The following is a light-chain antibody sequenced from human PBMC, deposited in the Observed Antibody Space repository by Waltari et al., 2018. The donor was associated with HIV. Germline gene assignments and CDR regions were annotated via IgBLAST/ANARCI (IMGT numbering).Light chain of an antibody. V-gene: IGLV1-47*01. CDR2: KND. CDR1: SSNIGTNN. J-gene: IGLJ2*01. CDR3: AGWEESLSGVI. Sequence: QSVLPQPPSTYGTPGKQVTLSCSGSSSNIGTNNVYWYQKLPGTAPKLLIYKNDQRPSGVPDRFSGSKSGASASLAIIGLRSGDEGDYYCAGWEESLSGVIFGGGTKLSVL.